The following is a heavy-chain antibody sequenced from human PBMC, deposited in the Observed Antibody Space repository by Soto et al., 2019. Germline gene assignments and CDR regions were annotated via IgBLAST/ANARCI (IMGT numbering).Heavy chain of an antibody. D-gene: IGHD6-13*01. CDR2: IKQDGSEK. CDR1: GFTFSSYW. J-gene: IGHJ6*02. Sequence: GGSLRLSCAASGFTFSSYWMSWVRQAPGKGLEWVANIKQDGSEKYYVDSVKGRLTISRDNAKNSLYLQMNSLRAEDTAVYYCAREKDSSSSSYYYYYGMDVWGQGTTVTVS. V-gene: IGHV3-7*03. CDR3: AREKDSSSSSYYYYYGMDV.